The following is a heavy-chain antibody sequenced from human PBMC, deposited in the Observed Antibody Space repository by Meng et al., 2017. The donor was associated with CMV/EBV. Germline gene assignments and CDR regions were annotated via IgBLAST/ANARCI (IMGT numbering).Heavy chain of an antibody. J-gene: IGHJ5*02. CDR2: ISGSGGST. Sequence: GESLKISCAASGFTFSSYAMSWVRQAPGKGLEWVSAISGSGGSTYYADSVKGRFTISRVNSKNTLYLQMNSLRAEDTAVYYCAKVTYDFWSGYTIHPPNWFDPWGQGTLVTVSS. D-gene: IGHD3-3*01. V-gene: IGHV3-23*01. CDR1: GFTFSSYA. CDR3: AKVTYDFWSGYTIHPPNWFDP.